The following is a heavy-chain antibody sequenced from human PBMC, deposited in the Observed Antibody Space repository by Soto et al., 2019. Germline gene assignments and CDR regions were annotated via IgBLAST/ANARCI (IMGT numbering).Heavy chain of an antibody. CDR2: IYYNGNT. D-gene: IGHD7-27*01. Sequence: QVQLQESGPGLVKPSETLSLTCTVSGGSIRNNYWGWIRQPPGKGLEWIGYIYYNGNTNYNPSLKRRVTMSVDTSKNQFSLKLSSVTAADTAVYYCARSNWYSEYWGQGTLVTVSS. V-gene: IGHV4-59*01. J-gene: IGHJ4*02. CDR3: ARSNWYSEY. CDR1: GGSIRNNY.